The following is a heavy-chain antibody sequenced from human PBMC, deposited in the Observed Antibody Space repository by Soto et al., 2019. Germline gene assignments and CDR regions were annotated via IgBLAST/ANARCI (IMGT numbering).Heavy chain of an antibody. CDR1: GYTFTSYG. Sequence: QVQLVQSGAEVKKPGASVKVSCKASGYTFTSYGISWVRQAPGEGLEWVGWFGAYNGNTNYAQTLQGRVTMTTDTSTSTAYMELRSLRSDDTAVYYCAEGKWELGAFDIWGQGTMVTVSS. D-gene: IGHD1-26*01. J-gene: IGHJ3*02. V-gene: IGHV1-18*01. CDR2: FGAYNGNT. CDR3: AEGKWELGAFDI.